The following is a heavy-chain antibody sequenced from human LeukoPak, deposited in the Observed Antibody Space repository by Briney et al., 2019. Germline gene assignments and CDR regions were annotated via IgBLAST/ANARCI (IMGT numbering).Heavy chain of an antibody. CDR1: GYTFTGYY. Sequence: ASVKVSCKASGYTFTGYYMHWVRQAPGQGLEWMGWINPNSGGTNYAQKFQGRVTMTTDTSTSTAYMELRSLRSDDTAVYYCARDLADIVVVPAANYYYYGMDVWGQGTTVTASS. D-gene: IGHD2-2*01. CDR2: INPNSGGT. V-gene: IGHV1-2*02. CDR3: ARDLADIVVVPAANYYYYGMDV. J-gene: IGHJ6*02.